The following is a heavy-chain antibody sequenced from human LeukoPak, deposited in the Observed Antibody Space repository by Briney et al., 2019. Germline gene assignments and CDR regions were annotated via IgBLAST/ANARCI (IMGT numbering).Heavy chain of an antibody. CDR3: ARSSSSNYRYFDL. Sequence: PSQTLSLTCTVSGGSISSGDYYWSWIRQPPGKGLEWIGYIYYSGSTYYNPSLKSRVTISVDTSKNQFSLKLSSVTAADTAVYYCARSSSSNYRYFDLWGRGTLITVSS. V-gene: IGHV4-30-4*01. D-gene: IGHD2-2*01. J-gene: IGHJ2*01. CDR2: IYYSGST. CDR1: GGSISSGDYY.